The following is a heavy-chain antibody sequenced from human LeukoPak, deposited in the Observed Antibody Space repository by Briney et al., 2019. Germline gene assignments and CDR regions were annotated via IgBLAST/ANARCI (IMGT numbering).Heavy chain of an antibody. D-gene: IGHD4-23*01. CDR2: VSGSDGST. V-gene: IGHV3-23*01. J-gene: IGHJ4*02. Sequence: GGSLRLSCAASGFTFRNYAMAWVRQAPGLGLEWVSAVSGSDGSTFYADSVKGRFTISRDNSKNTLYLQMNSLRAEDTAVYYCAKCRDYGGNRGDFDYWGQGTLVTVSS. CDR3: AKCRDYGGNRGDFDY. CDR1: GFTFRNYA.